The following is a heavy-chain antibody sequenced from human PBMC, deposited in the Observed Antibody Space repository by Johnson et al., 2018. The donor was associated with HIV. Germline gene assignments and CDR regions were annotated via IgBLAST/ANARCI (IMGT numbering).Heavy chain of an antibody. D-gene: IGHD2-21*02. CDR3: AKDQHIVVVTADDAFDI. J-gene: IGHJ3*02. V-gene: IGHV3-33*06. Sequence: QVQLVESGGGVVQPGRSLRLSCAASGFTFSSFGMHWVRQAPGKGLEWVAVIWYDGTNKYYADSVNGRFTISRDNSKNTLYLQMNSLRAEDTAVYYCAKDQHIVVVTADDAFDIWGQGTMVTVSS. CDR2: IWYDGTNK. CDR1: GFTFSSFG.